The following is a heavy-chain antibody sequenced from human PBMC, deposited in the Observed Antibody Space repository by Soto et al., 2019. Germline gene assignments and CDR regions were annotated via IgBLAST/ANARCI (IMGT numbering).Heavy chain of an antibody. Sequence: QVQLQESGPGLVKPSETLSLTCTVSGGSVSSGSYYWSWIRQPPGKGLEWIGYIYYSGSTNYNPSLESRATISVDTYKTQFPLKLSGVTAADTGVYYCASWSDYVENWFDPWGQGTLVTVSS. CDR1: GGSVSSGSYY. V-gene: IGHV4-61*01. CDR3: ASWSDYVENWFDP. J-gene: IGHJ5*02. CDR2: IYYSGST. D-gene: IGHD3-3*01.